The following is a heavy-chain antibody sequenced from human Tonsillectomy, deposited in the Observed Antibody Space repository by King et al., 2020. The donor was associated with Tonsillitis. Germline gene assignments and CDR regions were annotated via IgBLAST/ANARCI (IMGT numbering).Heavy chain of an antibody. CDR1: GDTFSSYA. V-gene: IGHV1-69*09. D-gene: IGHD2-15*01. Sequence: QVQLVQSGAEVKKPGSSVKVSCKASGDTFSSYAFTWVRQAPGRGLEWMGKIIPIVTIVNYAQKFQGRLTITADRSTSTAYMELSSLTSEDTAVYYCAREAAPIRPPFRDYYYMDVWGRGTTVTVSS. CDR2: IIPIVTIV. CDR3: AREAAPIRPPFRDYYYMDV. J-gene: IGHJ6*03.